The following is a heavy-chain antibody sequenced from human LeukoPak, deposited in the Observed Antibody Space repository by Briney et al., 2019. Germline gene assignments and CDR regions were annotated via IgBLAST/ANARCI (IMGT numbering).Heavy chain of an antibody. CDR2: IYYTGST. Sequence: SETLSLTCTVSGGSIRSSSYSWGWIRQPPGKGLEWIGTIYYTGSTYYSPTLENRVTISVDTSKNQFSLQLRSVTATDTAVYYCVRHFLDSKGGKHYFDYGGEETMATVSS. CDR3: VRHFLDSKGGKHYFDY. D-gene: IGHD3/OR15-3a*01. V-gene: IGHV4-39*01. J-gene: IGHJ4*02. CDR1: GGSIRSSSYS.